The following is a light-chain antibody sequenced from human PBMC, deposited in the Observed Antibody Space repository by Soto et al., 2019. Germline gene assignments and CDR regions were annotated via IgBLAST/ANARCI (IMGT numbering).Light chain of an antibody. CDR1: QSVSSK. CDR2: GAF. CDR3: QQYHTWPPLT. Sequence: EIVMTQSPPTLSVSPGERITLSCRASQSVSSKLAWYQHRPGQAPRLLIYGAFTRATGVPARFSGSGSGTELTLTITSLQPEDFAVYYCQQYHTWPPLTFGGGTKVEIK. V-gene: IGKV3-15*01. J-gene: IGKJ4*01.